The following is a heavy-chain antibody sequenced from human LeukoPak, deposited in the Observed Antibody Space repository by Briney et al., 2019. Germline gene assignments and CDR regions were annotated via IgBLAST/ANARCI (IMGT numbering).Heavy chain of an antibody. CDR2: IRYDGSNK. J-gene: IGHJ6*03. CDR3: AKDGIAVAGRSYYMDV. Sequence: GGSLRLSCAASGFTFNNYGMHWVRQAPGKGLEWVAFIRYDGSNKYYADSVKGRFTISRDNSKNTLYLQMNSLRAEDTAVYYCAKDGIAVAGRSYYMDVWGKGTTVTISS. V-gene: IGHV3-30*02. CDR1: GFTFNNYG. D-gene: IGHD6-19*01.